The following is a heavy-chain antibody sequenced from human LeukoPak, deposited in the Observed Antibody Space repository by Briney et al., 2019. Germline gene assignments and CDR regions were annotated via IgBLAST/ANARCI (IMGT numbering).Heavy chain of an antibody. V-gene: IGHV3-30*18. CDR2: ISYDGSNK. Sequence: PGGSLRLSCAASRFTLSIYGMHWVRQAPGKGLEWVAVISYDGSNKYYADSVKGRFTISRDNSKNTLYLQMNSLRAEDTAVYYCAKDSPYLDYWGQGTLVTVSS. CDR3: AKDSPYLDY. CDR1: RFTLSIYG. J-gene: IGHJ4*02.